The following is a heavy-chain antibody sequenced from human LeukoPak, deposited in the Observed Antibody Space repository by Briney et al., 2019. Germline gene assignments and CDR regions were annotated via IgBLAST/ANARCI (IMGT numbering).Heavy chain of an antibody. V-gene: IGHV4-30-2*01. D-gene: IGHD2-15*01. Sequence: SETLSLTCAVSGGSISSGGYSWTWIRQPPGKGLEWIGYIHHTGSTYYNPSLKSRVTIPLDRSKNHFSLKLSSVTAADTAVYYCARAQRYCSGGNCYPSYFDYWGLGTLVTVSS. CDR3: ARAQRYCSGGNCYPSYFDY. J-gene: IGHJ4*02. CDR1: GGSISSGGYS. CDR2: IHHTGST.